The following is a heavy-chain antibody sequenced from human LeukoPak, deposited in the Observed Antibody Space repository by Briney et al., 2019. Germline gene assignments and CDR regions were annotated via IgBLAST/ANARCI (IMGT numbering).Heavy chain of an antibody. CDR1: GGSISSSSYY. D-gene: IGHD6-19*01. V-gene: IGHV4-39*07. CDR2: IYYSGST. J-gene: IGHJ4*02. Sequence: SETLSLTCTVSGGSISSSSYYWGWIRQPPGKGLEWIGSIYYSGSTYYNPSLKSRVTISVDTSKNQFSLKLSSVTAADTAVYYCARLKGYSSGWYPSYYFDYRGQGTLVTVSS. CDR3: ARLKGYSSGWYPSYYFDY.